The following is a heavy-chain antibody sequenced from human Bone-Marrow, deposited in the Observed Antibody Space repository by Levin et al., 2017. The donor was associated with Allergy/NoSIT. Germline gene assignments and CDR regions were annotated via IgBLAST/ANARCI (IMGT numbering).Heavy chain of an antibody. D-gene: IGHD3-10*01. CDR1: GGSFSGYY. CDR3: ARGLTFGYYFDY. Sequence: SETLSLTCAVYGGSFSGYYWSWIRQPPGKGLEWIGEINHSGSTNYNPSLKTRVTISVDTSKNQFSLKLSSVTAADTAVYYCARGLTFGYYFDYWGQGTLVTVSS. CDR2: INHSGST. V-gene: IGHV4-34*01. J-gene: IGHJ4*02.